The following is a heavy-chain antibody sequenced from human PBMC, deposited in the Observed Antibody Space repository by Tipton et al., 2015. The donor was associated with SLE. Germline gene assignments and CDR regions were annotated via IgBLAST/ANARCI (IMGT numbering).Heavy chain of an antibody. CDR2: ISSTAV. Sequence: SLRLSCATSGFTFSTYEMNWVRQVPGKGPEWISYISSTAVYYADSVKGRFTISRDDAKNSLYLQMNSLRAEDTAVYYCARHTAPRVYFDLWGRGTLVTVSS. V-gene: IGHV3-48*03. D-gene: IGHD1-14*01. CDR3: ARHTAPRVYFDL. CDR1: GFTFSTYE. J-gene: IGHJ2*01.